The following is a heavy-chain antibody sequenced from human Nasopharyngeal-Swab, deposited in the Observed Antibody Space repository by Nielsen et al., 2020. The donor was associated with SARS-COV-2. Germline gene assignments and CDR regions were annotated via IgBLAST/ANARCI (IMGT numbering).Heavy chain of an antibody. Sequence: GESLKISCAASGFTVSSNYMSWVRQAPGKGLEWVSVIYSGVSTYYADSVKGRFTISRDNSKNTLYLQMNSLRAEDTAVYYCAEDRTKRGATYSGSYWGQGTLVTVSS. CDR3: AEDRTKRGATYSGSY. J-gene: IGHJ4*02. D-gene: IGHD1-26*01. CDR2: IYSGVST. CDR1: GFTVSSNY. V-gene: IGHV3-53*01.